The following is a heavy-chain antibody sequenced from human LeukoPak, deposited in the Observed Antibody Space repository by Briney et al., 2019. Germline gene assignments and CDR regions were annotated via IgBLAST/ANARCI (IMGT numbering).Heavy chain of an antibody. J-gene: IGHJ4*02. Sequence: SETLSLTCIVSGGSMSTYYWSWFPQPAGKGLEWIGRIYSSGRTNYNPSLESRVTMSVDIFRNQFSLKLTAVTAADAAEFCWARETHGDYEHYFYAQGQRILVTVSS. D-gene: IGHD4-17*01. CDR3: ARETHGDYEHYFYA. CDR1: GGSMSTYY. V-gene: IGHV4-4*07. CDR2: IYSSGRT.